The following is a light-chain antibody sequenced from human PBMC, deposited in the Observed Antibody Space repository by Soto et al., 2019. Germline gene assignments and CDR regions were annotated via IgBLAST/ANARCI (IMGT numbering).Light chain of an antibody. CDR2: DVS. Sequence: QSVLTHPASVSGSPGQSXTISCTGTSSDGGGYNYVSWYQQHPGKAPKLMIYDVSNRPSGVSNRFSGSKSGNTASLTISGLQAEDEADYYCSSYTSSSTXVFGTGTKVTVL. J-gene: IGLJ1*01. V-gene: IGLV2-14*01. CDR3: SSYTSSSTXV. CDR1: SSDGGGYNY.